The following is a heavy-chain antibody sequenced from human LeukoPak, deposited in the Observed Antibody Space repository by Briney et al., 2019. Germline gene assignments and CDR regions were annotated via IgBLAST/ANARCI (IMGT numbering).Heavy chain of an antibody. J-gene: IGHJ4*02. CDR1: GFTFSSYW. D-gene: IGHD1-14*01. CDR2: INSDGSIT. CDR3: AKDNPPAGIYFDY. Sequence: GGSLRLSCAASGFTFSSYWMHWVRQAPGKGLVWVSRINSDGSITTYADSVKGRFTISRDNSKNTLYLQMNSLRAEDTAVFYCAKDNPPAGIYFDYWGQGTLVTVSS. V-gene: IGHV3-74*01.